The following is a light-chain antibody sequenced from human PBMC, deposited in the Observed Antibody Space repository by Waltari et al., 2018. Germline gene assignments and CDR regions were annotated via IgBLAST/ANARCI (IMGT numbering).Light chain of an antibody. CDR3: QQYYSLPIT. CDR2: WAS. V-gene: IGKV4-1*01. CDR1: QSVLYSSNNKNY. J-gene: IGKJ5*01. Sequence: DIVMTQSPDSLAVSLGERATINSKSSQSVLYSSNNKNYLAWYQQKPGQPPKVLIYWASTRESGVPDRFSGSGSGTDFSLTISSLQAEDVAVYYCQQYYSLPITFGQGTRLEIK.